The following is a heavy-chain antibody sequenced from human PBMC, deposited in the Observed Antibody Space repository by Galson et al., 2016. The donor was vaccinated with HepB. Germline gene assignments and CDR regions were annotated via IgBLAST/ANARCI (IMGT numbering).Heavy chain of an antibody. J-gene: IGHJ6*02. CDR3: PRDRYYDFWSYITNGRDV. CDR2: TYYRSKWYN. CDR1: GDSVSSSSVA. D-gene: IGHD3-3*01. V-gene: IGHV6-1*01. Sequence: CAISGDSVSSSSVAWNWIRQSPSRGLEWLGRTYYRSKWYNDYAVSVKSRITINPDTSKNQFSLQLNSVTPEDTAVYYCPRDRYYDFWSYITNGRDVWGQGSTVTVSS.